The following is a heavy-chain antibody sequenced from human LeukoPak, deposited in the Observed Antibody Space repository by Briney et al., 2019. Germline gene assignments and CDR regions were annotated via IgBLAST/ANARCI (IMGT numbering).Heavy chain of an antibody. CDR1: GHTFTSYG. CDR2: ISAYNGNT. V-gene: IGHV1-18*01. D-gene: IGHD6-13*01. J-gene: IGHJ4*02. Sequence: ASVKVSCKASGHTFTSYGISWVRQAPGQGLEWMGWISAYNGNTNYAQKLQGRVTMTTDTSTSTAYMELRSLRSDDTAVYYCARDPGGSSSEYFDYWGQGTLVTVSS. CDR3: ARDPGGSSSEYFDY.